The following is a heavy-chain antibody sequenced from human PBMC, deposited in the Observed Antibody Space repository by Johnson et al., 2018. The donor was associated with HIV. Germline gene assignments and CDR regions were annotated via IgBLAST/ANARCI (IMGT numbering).Heavy chain of an antibody. CDR2: ISGSGGST. CDR1: GFTFSSYA. D-gene: IGHD2-2*01. Sequence: VQLVESGGGLVQPGGSLRLSCAASGFTFSSYAMSWVRQAPGKGLEWVSAISGSGGSTYYADSVTGRFTLSSDNSNNTLYLQMNSLRAEDTAGYYCAKNWDAAADRVVDAFDIGGQGTMVTVSS. V-gene: IGHV3-23*04. J-gene: IGHJ3*02. CDR3: AKNWDAAADRVVDAFDI.